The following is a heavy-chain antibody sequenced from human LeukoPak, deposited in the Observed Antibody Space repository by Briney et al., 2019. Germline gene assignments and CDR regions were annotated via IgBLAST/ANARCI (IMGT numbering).Heavy chain of an antibody. CDR2: IYYSGST. D-gene: IGHD6-19*01. CDR3: ARHGSGYSSVFDY. CDR1: GGSISSYY. J-gene: IGHJ4*02. V-gene: IGHV4-59*08. Sequence: SETLSLTCTVSGGSISSYYWSWIRQPPGKGLEWIGYIYYSGSTNNNPSLKSRVTISVDTSKNQFSLKLRSMTAADTAVYYCARHGSGYSSVFDYWGQGTLVTVSS.